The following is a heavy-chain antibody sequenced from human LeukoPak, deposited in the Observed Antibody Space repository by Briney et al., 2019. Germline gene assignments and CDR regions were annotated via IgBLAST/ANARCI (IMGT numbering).Heavy chain of an antibody. Sequence: ASVNVSCKATSRISWVRQAPGQGLEWMGWIGTYGGDTYYAQKFQGRITVTTDTSTSTVYMELSNLRSDDTAVSYCARDLWNFYDDSGYNRDFDSWGQGTQVTVSS. J-gene: IGHJ5*01. CDR1: TSR. V-gene: IGHV1-18*01. CDR3: ARDLWNFYDDSGYNRDFDS. D-gene: IGHD3-22*01. CDR2: IGTYGGDT.